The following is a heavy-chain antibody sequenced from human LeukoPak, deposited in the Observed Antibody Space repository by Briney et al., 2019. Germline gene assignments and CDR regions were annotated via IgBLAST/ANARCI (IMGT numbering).Heavy chain of an antibody. CDR1: GGSFSGYY. J-gene: IGHJ4*02. CDR2: INHSGST. Sequence: SETLPLTCAVYGGSFSGYYWSWIRQPPGKGLEWIGVINHSGSTNYNPSLKSRVTLSVDTSKNQFSLKLSSVTAADTAVYYCARRRIIAARHFDYWGQGTLVTVSS. D-gene: IGHD6-6*01. V-gene: IGHV4-34*01. CDR3: ARRRIIAARHFDY.